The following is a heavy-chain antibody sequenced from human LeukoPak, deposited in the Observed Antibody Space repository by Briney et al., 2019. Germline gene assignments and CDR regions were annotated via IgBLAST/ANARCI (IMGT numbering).Heavy chain of an antibody. Sequence: PGGSLRLSCAASGFTFNSFAMSWVRQAPGKGLEWVSAISGSGGSTYYADSVKGRFTISRDNSKNTLYLQINSLRAEDTAVYYCAKDHLPGIVVADRDYWGQGTLVTVSS. V-gene: IGHV3-23*01. J-gene: IGHJ4*02. CDR1: GFTFNSFA. CDR2: ISGSGGST. D-gene: IGHD6-19*01. CDR3: AKDHLPGIVVADRDY.